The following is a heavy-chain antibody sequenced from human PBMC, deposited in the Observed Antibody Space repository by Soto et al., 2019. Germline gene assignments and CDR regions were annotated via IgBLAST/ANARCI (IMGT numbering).Heavy chain of an antibody. CDR2: IYYSGST. CDR3: ARRWGNTFAI. J-gene: IGHJ3*02. V-gene: IGHV4-59*08. Sequence: PSETLSLTCTVSGGSISSYYWSWIRQPPGKGLEWIGYIYYSGSTNYNPSLKSRVTISVDTSKIQFSLKLSSVTAADTAVYYCARRWGNTFAIWGQGTMVTIS. D-gene: IGHD3-16*01. CDR1: GGSISSYY.